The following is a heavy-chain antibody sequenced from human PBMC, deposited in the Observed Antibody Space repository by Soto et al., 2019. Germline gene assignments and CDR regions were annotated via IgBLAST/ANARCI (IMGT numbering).Heavy chain of an antibody. CDR3: ARDHIFPDAFDI. CDR1: GYTFTSYG. J-gene: IGHJ3*02. D-gene: IGHD3-3*02. CDR2: ISAYNGNT. Sequence: EASVKVSCKASGYTFTSYGISWVRQAPGQGLERMGWISAYNGNTNYAQKLQGRATMTTDTSTSTAYRELRSLRSDDTAVYYCARDHIFPDAFDIWGQGTMVTVSS. V-gene: IGHV1-18*01.